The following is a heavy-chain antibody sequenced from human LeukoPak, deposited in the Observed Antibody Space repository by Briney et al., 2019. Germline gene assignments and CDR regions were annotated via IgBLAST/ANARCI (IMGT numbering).Heavy chain of an antibody. V-gene: IGHV3-11*01. CDR3: ARDHYYGSGSYYNDNYMDV. CDR1: GFTFGDYY. D-gene: IGHD3-10*01. Sequence: GGSLRLSCAASGFTFGDYYMTWIRQAPGKGLEWVSYISSSGHTIYYADSVKGRFIISRDNAKNSLYLQMNSLRAEDTAVYYCARDHYYGSGSYYNDNYMDVWGKGTTVTISS. J-gene: IGHJ6*03. CDR2: ISSSGHTI.